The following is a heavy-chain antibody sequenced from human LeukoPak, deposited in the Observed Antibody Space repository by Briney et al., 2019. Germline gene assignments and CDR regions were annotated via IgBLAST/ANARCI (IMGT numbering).Heavy chain of an antibody. V-gene: IGHV4-34*01. CDR3: ARGPLTAMVTMAYYCYGMDV. J-gene: IGHJ6*02. CDR2: INHSGST. CDR1: GGSFSGYS. Sequence: SEILSLTCAVYGGSFSGYSWSWIRQPPGKGLEWIGEINHSGSTNYNPSLKSRVTISVDTSKNQFSLKLSSVTAADTAVYYCARGPLTAMVTMAYYCYGMDVWGQGTTVTVSS. D-gene: IGHD5-18*01.